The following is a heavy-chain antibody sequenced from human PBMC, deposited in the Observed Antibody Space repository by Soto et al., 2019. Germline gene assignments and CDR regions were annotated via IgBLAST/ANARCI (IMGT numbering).Heavy chain of an antibody. D-gene: IGHD6-19*01. V-gene: IGHV3-33*01. Sequence: GGSLRLSCAASGFTFSSYGMHWVRQAPGKGLEWVAVIWYDGSNKYYADSVKGRFTISRDNSKNTLYLQMNSLRAEDTAVYYCARERTSSGWTWDAFDIWGQGTMVTVSS. J-gene: IGHJ3*02. CDR1: GFTFSSYG. CDR3: ARERTSSGWTWDAFDI. CDR2: IWYDGSNK.